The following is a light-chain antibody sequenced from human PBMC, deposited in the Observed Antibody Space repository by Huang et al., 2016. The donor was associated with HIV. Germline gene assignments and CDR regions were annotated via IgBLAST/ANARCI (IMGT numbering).Light chain of an antibody. J-gene: IGKJ4*01. CDR3: QQSYSAPFT. V-gene: IGKV1-39*01. CDR2: GVS. Sequence: DIQMTQSPFSLSASIGDRVTITCRTSQTISNYLNWYQQIPGKVPRLLIYGVSRLPSGVPTRVSGGGSGTEFTFTISSLQPEDFATYYCQQSYSAPFTFAGGTKVDIK. CDR1: QTISNY.